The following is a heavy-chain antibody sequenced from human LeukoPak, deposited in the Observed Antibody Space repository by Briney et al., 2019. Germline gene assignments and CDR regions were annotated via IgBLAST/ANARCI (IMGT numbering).Heavy chain of an antibody. V-gene: IGHV3-30*02. J-gene: IGHJ5*02. CDR2: IMYDGSIK. CDR1: GFTFTNFG. D-gene: IGHD1-1*01. CDR3: VKESLEGDT. Sequence: QPGGSLRLSCAASGFTFTNFGMHWVRQAPGKGLDWVAFIMYDGSIKFYADSVLGRFTISRDNSKTTLDLQMNSVRTEDTAVYYCVKESLEGDTWGQGTLVTVSS.